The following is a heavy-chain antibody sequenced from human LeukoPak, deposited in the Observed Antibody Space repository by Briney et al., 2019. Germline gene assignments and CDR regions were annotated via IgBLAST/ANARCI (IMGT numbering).Heavy chain of an antibody. Sequence: GGSLRLSCAASGFSVTSSHMSWVRQAPGKGLEWVSIIYSGGNTDYAGSMQGRFAISRDNSKNTLYLQMSSLRPEDTAVYYCARESAPHHGLDFWGQGTLVTVSS. CDR1: GFSVTSSH. D-gene: IGHD5-24*01. V-gene: IGHV3-66*01. CDR2: IYSGGNT. J-gene: IGHJ4*02. CDR3: ARESAPHHGLDF.